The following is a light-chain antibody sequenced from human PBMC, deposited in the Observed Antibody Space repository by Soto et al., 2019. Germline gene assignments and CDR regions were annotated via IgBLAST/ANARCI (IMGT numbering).Light chain of an antibody. CDR1: SRDVGAYNY. CDR3: NSYTSRSRI. CDR2: DVS. V-gene: IGLV2-14*01. J-gene: IGLJ1*01. Sequence: QSVLTQPASVSGSPGQSITISCTGTSRDVGAYNYVSWYQQHPGKAPKLMIYDVSYRPAGVSNRFSGSKSGNTASLTISGLQAEDEADYYCNSYTSRSRIFGTGTKVTVL.